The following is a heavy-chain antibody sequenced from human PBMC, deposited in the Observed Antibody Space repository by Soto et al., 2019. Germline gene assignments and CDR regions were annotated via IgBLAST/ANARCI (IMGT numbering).Heavy chain of an antibody. CDR1: GYIFVNYG. V-gene: IGHV1-18*01. CDR2: ISPYTGNT. J-gene: IGHJ6*02. D-gene: IGHD2-15*01. CDR3: VMVDYLVSPTPQDV. Sequence: QVQLVQSGDEVKKPGASVKVSCKASGYIFVNYGIAWVRQAPGQGLEWMGWISPYTGNTHSATKIQGRLTMTTDTSTSTAFMDLGRLTSDETAVYYCVMVDYLVSPTPQDVWGQGTTVTVSS.